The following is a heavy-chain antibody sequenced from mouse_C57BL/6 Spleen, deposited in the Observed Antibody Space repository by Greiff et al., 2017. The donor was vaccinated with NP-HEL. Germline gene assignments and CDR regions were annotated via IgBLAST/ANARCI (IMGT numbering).Heavy chain of an antibody. CDR1: GYTFTSYW. Sequence: QVQLQQPGAELVRPGSSVKLSCKASGYTFTSYWMQWVKQRPGQGLEWIGEIDPSDSYTNYTQKFKGKATLTVDTSSSTAYMQLSSLTSEDSAVYYCARKDGYSSMDYWGQGTSVTVSS. CDR2: IDPSDSYT. J-gene: IGHJ4*01. V-gene: IGHV1-50*01. D-gene: IGHD2-3*01. CDR3: ARKDGYSSMDY.